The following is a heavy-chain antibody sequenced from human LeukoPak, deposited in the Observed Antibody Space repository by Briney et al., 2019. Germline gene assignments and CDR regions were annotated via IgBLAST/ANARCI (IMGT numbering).Heavy chain of an antibody. CDR1: GFTFNSYW. CDR2: INSDGSST. CDR3: SRDPLFGVAHYFDY. V-gene: IGHV3-74*01. J-gene: IGHJ4*02. D-gene: IGHD3-3*01. Sequence: GGSLRHSCAASGFTFNSYWMHWVRKAPGKGLVWVSRINSDGSSTSYADSVKGRFTISRDNAKNTLYLQMNSLRAEDTAVYYCSRDPLFGVAHYFDYWGQGTLVTVSS.